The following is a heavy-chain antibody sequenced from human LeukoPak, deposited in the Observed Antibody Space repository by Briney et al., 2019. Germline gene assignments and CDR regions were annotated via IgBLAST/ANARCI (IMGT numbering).Heavy chain of an antibody. D-gene: IGHD2-15*01. CDR1: GFTFSSYG. V-gene: IGHV3-30*18. Sequence: GRSLRPSCAASGFTFSSYGMHWVRQAPGKGLEWVAVISYDGSNKYYADSVKGRFTISRDNSKNTLYLQMNSLRAEDTAVYYCAKDYEDFYCSGGSCYYFDYWGQGTLVTVSS. J-gene: IGHJ4*02. CDR2: ISYDGSNK. CDR3: AKDYEDFYCSGGSCYYFDY.